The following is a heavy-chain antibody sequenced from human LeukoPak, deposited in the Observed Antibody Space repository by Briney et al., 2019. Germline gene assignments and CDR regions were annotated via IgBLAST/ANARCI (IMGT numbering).Heavy chain of an antibody. CDR2: IHYSGST. Sequence: SETLSLTCTVSGASLSRYYWTWIRQPPGKGLEWIGYIHYSGSTNYNASLKRRLAISVDTSKNQISMKLTSVAAADTAVYYCAGTQYLASDAFDIWGQGTMVTVSS. D-gene: IGHD3-10*01. CDR3: AGTQYLASDAFDI. CDR1: GASLSRYY. J-gene: IGHJ3*02. V-gene: IGHV4-59*08.